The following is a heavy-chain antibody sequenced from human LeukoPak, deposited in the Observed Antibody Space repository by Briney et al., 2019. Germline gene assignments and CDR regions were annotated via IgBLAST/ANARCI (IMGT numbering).Heavy chain of an antibody. CDR1: GFTFSSYG. J-gene: IGHJ4*02. CDR3: AKGDRGYSGYLDY. D-gene: IGHD5-12*01. Sequence: PGGSLRLSCAASGFTFSSYGMHWVRQAPGKGLEWVAFIRYDGSNKYYADSAKGRFTISRDNSKNTLYLQMNSLRAEDTAVYYCAKGDRGYSGYLDYWGQGTLVTVSS. CDR2: IRYDGSNK. V-gene: IGHV3-30*02.